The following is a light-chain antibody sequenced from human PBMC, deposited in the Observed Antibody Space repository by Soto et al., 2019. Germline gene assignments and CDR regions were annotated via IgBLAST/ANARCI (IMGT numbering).Light chain of an antibody. CDR1: QSVGSN. CDR2: GAS. Sequence: EIVMTQSPATLSVSPGDRATLSCRASQSVGSNVAWYQQQPGQAPRLLIYGASTRAAGIPARFSGSGSETEFTLTISSLQSEDVAIYYCQQWIRWTFGQGTRLELK. J-gene: IGKJ1*01. CDR3: QQWIRWT. V-gene: IGKV3-15*01.